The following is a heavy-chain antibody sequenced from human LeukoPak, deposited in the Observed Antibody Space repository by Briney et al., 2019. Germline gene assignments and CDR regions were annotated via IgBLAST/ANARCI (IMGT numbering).Heavy chain of an antibody. Sequence: ETLSLTCAVYGGSFSGYYWSWIRQPPGKGLEWIGEINHSGSTNYNPSLKSRVTISVDTSKNQFSLKLSSVTAADTAVYYCARIVVVPAAMFRNYYYYGMDVWGQGATVTVSS. CDR3: ARIVVVPAAMFRNYYYYGMDV. J-gene: IGHJ6*02. CDR2: INHSGST. V-gene: IGHV4-34*01. CDR1: GGSFSGYY. D-gene: IGHD2-2*01.